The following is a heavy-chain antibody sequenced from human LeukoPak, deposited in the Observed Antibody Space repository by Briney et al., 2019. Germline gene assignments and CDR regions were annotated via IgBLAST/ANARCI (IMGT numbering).Heavy chain of an antibody. Sequence: GGSLRPSCAASGFTVSSNYMSWVRQAPGKGLEWVSAISGSGDSTYYGDSVKGRFTISRDNSKNTLYLQMNSLRAEDTAVYYCAKTRPLDSSSWSHGDYWGQGTLVTVSS. J-gene: IGHJ4*02. CDR2: ISGSGDST. CDR3: AKTRPLDSSSWSHGDY. CDR1: GFTVSSNY. D-gene: IGHD6-13*01. V-gene: IGHV3-23*01.